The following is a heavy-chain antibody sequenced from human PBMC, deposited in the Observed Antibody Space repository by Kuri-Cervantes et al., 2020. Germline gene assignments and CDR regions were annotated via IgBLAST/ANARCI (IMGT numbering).Heavy chain of an antibody. Sequence: ASVKVSCKASGYTFTSYGISWVRQAPGQGLEWMGWISAYNGNTNYAQKLQGRVTMTTDTSTSAAYMELGSLRSDDTAVYYCARAVATYGDYRRNFDYWGQGTLVTVSS. CDR2: ISAYNGNT. CDR3: ARAVATYGDYRRNFDY. D-gene: IGHD4-17*01. CDR1: GYTFTSYG. V-gene: IGHV1-18*01. J-gene: IGHJ4*02.